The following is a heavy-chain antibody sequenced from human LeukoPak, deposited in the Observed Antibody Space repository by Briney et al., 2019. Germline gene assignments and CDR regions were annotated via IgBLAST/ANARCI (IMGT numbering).Heavy chain of an antibody. CDR1: GGSISSGGYY. CDR3: ARVGYSYGPAFDY. J-gene: IGHJ4*02. V-gene: IGHV4-31*03. CDR2: IYYSGST. D-gene: IGHD5-18*01. Sequence: SETLSLTCTVSGGSISSGGYYWSWIRQHTGKGLEWIGYIYYSGSTYYNPSLKSRVTISVDTSKNQFSLKLSSVTAADTAVYYCARVGYSYGPAFDYWGQGTLVTVSS.